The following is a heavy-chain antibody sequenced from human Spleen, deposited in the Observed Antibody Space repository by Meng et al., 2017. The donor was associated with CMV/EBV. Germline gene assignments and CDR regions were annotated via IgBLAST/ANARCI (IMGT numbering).Heavy chain of an antibody. CDR1: GYTFTGYY. Sequence: ASVKVSCKASGYTFTGYYMHWVRQAPGQGLEWMGWIKPNSGGTNYAQKFQGRVTMTRDTSISTAYMELSRLRSDDTAVYYCARDKAVIGGGDYWGQGTLVTVSS. V-gene: IGHV1-2*02. D-gene: IGHD3-22*01. CDR2: IKPNSGGT. J-gene: IGHJ4*02. CDR3: ARDKAVIGGGDY.